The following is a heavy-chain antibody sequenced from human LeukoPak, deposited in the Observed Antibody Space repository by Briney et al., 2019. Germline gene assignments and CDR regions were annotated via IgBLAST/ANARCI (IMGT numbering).Heavy chain of an antibody. CDR3: ARDLGSIAAVGEDFYYYGMDV. D-gene: IGHD6-13*01. Sequence: GGSLRLSCAASGFIFSNYAMSWVRQAPGKGLEWVSSISSSSGYIYYADSVKGRFTISRDNAKNSLYLQMNSLRAEDTAVYYCARDLGSIAAVGEDFYYYGMDVWGQGTTVTVSS. V-gene: IGHV3-21*01. CDR2: ISSSSGYI. J-gene: IGHJ6*02. CDR1: GFIFSNYA.